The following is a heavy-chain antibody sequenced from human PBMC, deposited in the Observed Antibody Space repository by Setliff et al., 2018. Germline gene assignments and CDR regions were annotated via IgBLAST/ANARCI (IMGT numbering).Heavy chain of an antibody. J-gene: IGHJ6*02. CDR3: VSWLYYYYYGVDV. D-gene: IGHD5-12*01. CDR1: GGTFSSYA. Sequence: SCKASGGTFSSYAMSWVRQAPGKGLEWVSAISGSGGSTYYADSVKGRFTISRDNSKNTLYLQMNSLRPEDTALYYCVSWLYYYYYGVDVWGQGTTVTVSS. V-gene: IGHV3-23*01. CDR2: ISGSGGST.